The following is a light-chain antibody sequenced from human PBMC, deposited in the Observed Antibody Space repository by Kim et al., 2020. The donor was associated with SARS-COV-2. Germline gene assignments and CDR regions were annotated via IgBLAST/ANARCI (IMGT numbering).Light chain of an antibody. CDR1: QSVSRT. V-gene: IGKV3-15*01. Sequence: SRGERAPLSCRASQSVSRTLAWYQQKPGQAPRLLIYGASTRATGIPARFSGSGSGTEFTLTISSLQSEDFAVYYCQQYNNWPPWTFGQGTKVDIK. CDR2: GAS. J-gene: IGKJ1*01. CDR3: QQYNNWPPWT.